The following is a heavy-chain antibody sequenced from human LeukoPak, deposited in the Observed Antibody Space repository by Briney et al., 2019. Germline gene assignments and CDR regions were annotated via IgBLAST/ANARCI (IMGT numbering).Heavy chain of an antibody. D-gene: IGHD3-10*01. Sequence: GRSLRLSCAAPGFTFRNFAMHWVRQAPGKGLEWVSVIWYDGSNKYYADSVKGRFTISRDNSENTLYLQMNGLRVEDTAVYYCAKGSFALGSGCSDWGQGTLVTVSS. CDR2: IWYDGSNK. CDR3: AKGSFALGSGCSD. V-gene: IGHV3-33*03. CDR1: GFTFRNFA. J-gene: IGHJ4*02.